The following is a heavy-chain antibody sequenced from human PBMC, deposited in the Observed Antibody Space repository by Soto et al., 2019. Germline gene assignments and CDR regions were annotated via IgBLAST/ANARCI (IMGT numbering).Heavy chain of an antibody. CDR3: ARLRLPAALGAFDI. J-gene: IGHJ3*02. V-gene: IGHV4-4*07. Sequence: QVQVQGSGPRLVKPSETLSLTCTVSDGSISSFYWTWIRQPAGKGLEWIGRIHTSGSATYNPSLESRITLSIDTSKNQFSLNLRSVTAADTAVYYCARLRLPAALGAFDIWGQGAMVTVSS. D-gene: IGHD2-2*01. CDR1: DGSISSFY. CDR2: IHTSGSA.